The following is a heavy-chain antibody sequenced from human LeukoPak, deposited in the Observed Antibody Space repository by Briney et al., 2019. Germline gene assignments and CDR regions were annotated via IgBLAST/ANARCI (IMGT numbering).Heavy chain of an antibody. CDR1: GYTFTSYY. V-gene: IGHV1-46*01. D-gene: IGHD4-17*01. J-gene: IGHJ3*02. CDR3: ARASSGDYSLLYDAFDI. Sequence: ASVKVSGKASGYTFTSYYMHWVRQAPGQGLEWMGIINPSGGSTSYAQKFQGRVTMTRDTSTSTVYMELSSLRSEDTAVYYCARASSGDYSLLYDAFDIWGQGTMVTVSS. CDR2: INPSGGST.